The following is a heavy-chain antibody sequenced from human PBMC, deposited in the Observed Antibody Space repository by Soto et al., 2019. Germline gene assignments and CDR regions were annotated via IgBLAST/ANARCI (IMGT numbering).Heavy chain of an antibody. CDR2: ISSSSSYI. D-gene: IGHD6-19*01. J-gene: IGHJ3*02. Sequence: EVQLVESGGGLVKPGGSLRLSCAASGFTFSSYSMNWVRQAPGKGLEWVSSISSSSSYIYYADSVKGRFTISRDNAKNSLYLQMNSLRAEDTAVYYCAREKYSSGPDAFDNWGQGTMVTVSS. CDR1: GFTFSSYS. V-gene: IGHV3-21*01. CDR3: AREKYSSGPDAFDN.